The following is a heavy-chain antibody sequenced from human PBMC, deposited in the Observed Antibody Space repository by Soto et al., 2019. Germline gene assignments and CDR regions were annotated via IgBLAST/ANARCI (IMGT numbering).Heavy chain of an antibody. J-gene: IGHJ6*02. CDR1: SASLGDHY. Sequence: SETLSLTCAVFSASLGDHYWAWIRQSPDKGLEWIGEVHPSGSTDYNPSFKRRLTLSLETSENQFSLKVASVTAADQAVYFCARVKSSGYRVGCRNYFYYGPDVWGPGTTVTVSS. CDR3: ARVKSSGYRVGCRNYFYYGPDV. D-gene: IGHD6-25*01. V-gene: IGHV4-34*01. CDR2: VHPSGST.